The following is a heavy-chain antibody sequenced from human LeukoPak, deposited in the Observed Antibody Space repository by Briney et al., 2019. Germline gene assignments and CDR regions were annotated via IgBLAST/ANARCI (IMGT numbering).Heavy chain of an antibody. Sequence: RASETLSLTCTVSSDSISSYYWSWIRQPSGKGLEWIGCIYYSGSANYNPSLKSRVTISVDTSKNQFSLKLSSVTAADTAVYYCARRYRSSWSSFDPWGQGSLVTVSS. J-gene: IGHJ5*02. CDR1: SDSISSYY. V-gene: IGHV4-59*01. CDR3: ARRYRSSWSSFDP. D-gene: IGHD6-13*01. CDR2: IYYSGSA.